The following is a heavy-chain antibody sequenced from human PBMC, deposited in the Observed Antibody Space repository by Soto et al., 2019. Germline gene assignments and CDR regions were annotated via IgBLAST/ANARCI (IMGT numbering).Heavy chain of an antibody. J-gene: IGHJ4*02. Sequence: EVQLVESGGGLVKPGGSLRLSCAASGFTFSSYSMNWVRQAPGKGLEWVSSISSSGSYIYYADSVKGRFTISRDNAKNSLYLQMNSLRAEDTAVYYCARDVYSSSRYFDYWGQGTLVTVSS. D-gene: IGHD6-6*01. CDR2: ISSSGSYI. CDR3: ARDVYSSSRYFDY. V-gene: IGHV3-21*01. CDR1: GFTFSSYS.